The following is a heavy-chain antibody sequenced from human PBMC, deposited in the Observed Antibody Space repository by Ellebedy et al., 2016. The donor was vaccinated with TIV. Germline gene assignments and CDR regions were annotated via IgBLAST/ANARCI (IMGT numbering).Heavy chain of an antibody. J-gene: IGHJ6*02. Sequence: SETLSLTXTVSGGSISRNYWSWIRQPPGQGLEWIGDIFYNGRTNYNPSLKSRVTISVVTSMNQFSLKLSSVTAADTAVYYCARDRMYYYDSSGSYQYYGMDVWGQGTTVTVSS. V-gene: IGHV4-59*01. CDR3: ARDRMYYYDSSGSYQYYGMDV. D-gene: IGHD3-22*01. CDR1: GGSISRNY. CDR2: IFYNGRT.